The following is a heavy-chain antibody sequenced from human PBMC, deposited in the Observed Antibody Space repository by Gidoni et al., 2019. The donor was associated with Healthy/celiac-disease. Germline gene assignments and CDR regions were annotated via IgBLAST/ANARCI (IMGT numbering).Heavy chain of an antibody. J-gene: IGHJ4*02. CDR1: GGSFSGYY. D-gene: IGHD3-16*02. Sequence: QVQLQQWGAGLLKPSETLSLTCAVYGGSFSGYYWRCIRQPPGKGLEWIGEINHSGSTNYNPSLKSRVTISVDTSKNQFSLKLSSVTAADTAVYYCARGGYDYVWGSYRSITNFDYWGQGTLVTVSS. CDR3: ARGGYDYVWGSYRSITNFDY. V-gene: IGHV4-34*01. CDR2: INHSGST.